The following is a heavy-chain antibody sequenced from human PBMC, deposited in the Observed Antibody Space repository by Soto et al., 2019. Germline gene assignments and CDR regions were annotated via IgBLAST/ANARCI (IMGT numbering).Heavy chain of an antibody. V-gene: IGHV3-74*01. CDR3: ARDVGYCSSTSCFNFDY. J-gene: IGHJ4*02. CDR1: GFTFRTYW. CDR2: INSDGSST. Sequence: EVQLVESGGGLVQPGGSLRLSCAASGFTFRTYWMHWVRQAPGKGLVWVSRINSDGSSTSYADSVKGRFTISRDNAKKTLYLQMNSLRAEDTAVYYCARDVGYCSSTSCFNFDYWGQGTLVTVSS. D-gene: IGHD2-2*01.